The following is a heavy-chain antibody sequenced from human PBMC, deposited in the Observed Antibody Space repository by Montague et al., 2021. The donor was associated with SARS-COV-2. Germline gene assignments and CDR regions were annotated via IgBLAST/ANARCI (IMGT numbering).Heavy chain of an antibody. D-gene: IGHD5-18*01. V-gene: IGHV3-7*01. CDR3: AREAVGYSHGYPYWYFDL. Sequence: SLRLSCAATGFTFRTYWMSWVRQAPGKGLEWVANIKEDGGETYYVDSVKGRFTISRDNAKKSLYLQMDSLRAEDTAVYFCAREAVGYSHGYPYWYFDLWGRGTLVTVSS. CDR2: IKEDGGET. J-gene: IGHJ2*01. CDR1: GFTFRTYW.